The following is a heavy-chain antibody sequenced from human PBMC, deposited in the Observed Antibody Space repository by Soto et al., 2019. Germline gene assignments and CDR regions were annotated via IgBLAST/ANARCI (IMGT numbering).Heavy chain of an antibody. Sequence: PSEALSLTCTFSGSSIRSRVLGGGWVGDPPGKGLEWIGSIFYLGSSYYNPSLKSRVTMSVDTSKNQFSLRLRSVTAADTAFYFCASHSSAPRNNNWFDPWGQTTMVTVSS. CDR2: IFYLGSS. D-gene: IGHD4-4*01. CDR3: ASHSSAPRNNNWFDP. CDR1: GSSIRSRVLG. V-gene: IGHV4-39*01. J-gene: IGHJ5*02.